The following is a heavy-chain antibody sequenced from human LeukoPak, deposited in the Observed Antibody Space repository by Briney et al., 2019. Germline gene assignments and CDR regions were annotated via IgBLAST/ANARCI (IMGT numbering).Heavy chain of an antibody. J-gene: IGHJ4*02. Sequence: GGSLRLSCAASGFTFSSYEMNWVRQAPGKGLEWVSYISSSGSTIYYADSVKGRFTISRDNTKNTLYLQMNSLRADDTAVYYCANTFSSSWYSNWGQGTLVTVSS. V-gene: IGHV3-48*03. CDR2: ISSSGSTI. CDR3: ANTFSSSWYSN. D-gene: IGHD6-13*01. CDR1: GFTFSSYE.